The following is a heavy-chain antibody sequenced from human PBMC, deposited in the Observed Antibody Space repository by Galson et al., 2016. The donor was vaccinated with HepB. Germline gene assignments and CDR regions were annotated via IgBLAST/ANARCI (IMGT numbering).Heavy chain of an antibody. D-gene: IGHD6-13*01. CDR2: IYPGDSDT. CDR1: GYSFTAYW. V-gene: IGHV5-51*01. J-gene: IGHJ4*02. CDR3: ARQVSSSWYADFDY. Sequence: QSGAEVKKPGESLKISCQGFGYSFTAYWIGWVRQMPGKGLEWMGIIYPGDSDTRYSPSFQGQVTISVDKSINTAYLQWSSLKGSDTAMYHCARQVSSSWYADFDYWGQGNLVTVSS.